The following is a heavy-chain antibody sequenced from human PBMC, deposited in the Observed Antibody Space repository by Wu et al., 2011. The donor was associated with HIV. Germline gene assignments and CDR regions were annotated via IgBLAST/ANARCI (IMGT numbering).Heavy chain of an antibody. Sequence: QVQLVQSGAEVKKPGASVKVSCKASGYTFTGYYIHWVRQAPGQGLEWMGWINPDSGGTNYAQKFQGRVTMTRDTSITTAYMELGRLRSDDTAVYYCARGTDSHYYYYYYMDVWGKGTTVTVSS. D-gene: IGHD3-22*01. V-gene: IGHV1-2*02. CDR1: GYTFTGYY. J-gene: IGHJ6*03. CDR2: INPDSGGT. CDR3: ARGTDSHYYYYYYMDV.